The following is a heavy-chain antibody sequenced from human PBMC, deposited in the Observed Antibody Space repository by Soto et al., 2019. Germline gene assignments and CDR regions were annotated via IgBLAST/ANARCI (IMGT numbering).Heavy chain of an antibody. CDR1: GFTFSTYA. CDR3: ANAWVASSWFNWFDP. J-gene: IGHJ5*02. CDR2: ISGSGGGT. D-gene: IGHD6-13*01. Sequence: EVQLLESGGGLVQPGGSLRLSCAASGFTFSTYAMTWVRQAPGKGLEWVSGISGSGGGTYYADSVEGRFTISRDNSMNTLYLQMTSLRAEDTAVYYCANAWVASSWFNWFDPWGQGTLVTVSS. V-gene: IGHV3-23*01.